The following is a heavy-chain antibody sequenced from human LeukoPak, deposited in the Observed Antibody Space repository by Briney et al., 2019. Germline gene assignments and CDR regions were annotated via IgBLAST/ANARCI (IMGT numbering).Heavy chain of an antibody. CDR2: ISSSSSYI. CDR3: ARESRSWGSLDY. V-gene: IGHV3-21*01. CDR1: GFTFSSYS. J-gene: IGHJ4*02. Sequence: GGSLRLSCVASGFTFSSYSMIWVRQAPGRGLEWVSSISSSSSYIYYADSVKGRFTISRDNAKNSLYLQMNSLRAEDTAVYYCARESRSWGSLDYWGQGTLVTVSS. D-gene: IGHD7-27*01.